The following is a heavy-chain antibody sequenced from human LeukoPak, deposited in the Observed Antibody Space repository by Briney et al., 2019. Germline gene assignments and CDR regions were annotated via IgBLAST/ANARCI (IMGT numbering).Heavy chain of an antibody. CDR1: GFTFNTYN. V-gene: IGHV3-21*01. CDR2: ISSSSSYI. Sequence: GGSLRLSCAASGFTFNTYNMNWVRQAPGKGLEWVSSISSSSSYIYYADSVKGRFTISRDNAKNSLYLQMNTLRAEDTAVYYCARADGWLVRGWFDPWGQGTLVTVSS. CDR3: ARADGWLVRGWFDP. J-gene: IGHJ5*02. D-gene: IGHD6-19*01.